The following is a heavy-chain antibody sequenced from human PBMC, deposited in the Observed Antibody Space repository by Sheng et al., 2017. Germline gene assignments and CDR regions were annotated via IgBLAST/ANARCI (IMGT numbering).Heavy chain of an antibody. D-gene: IGHD1-26*01. V-gene: IGHV3-11*04. CDR2: ISSRDNTI. J-gene: IGHJ4*02. CDR3: ARLGPLGD. Sequence: PGGSLRLSCAASGFRFNDYYMNWIRQAPGKGLEWISYISSRDNTIHYADSVEGRFTISRDNARNSLFLQMNSLRAEDTAVYYCARLGPLGDWGQGTLVTVS. CDR1: GFRFNDYY.